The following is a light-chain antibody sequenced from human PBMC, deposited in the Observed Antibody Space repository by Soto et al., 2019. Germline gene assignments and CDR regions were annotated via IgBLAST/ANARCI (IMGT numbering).Light chain of an antibody. J-gene: IGLJ1*01. V-gene: IGLV1-40*01. CDR3: KSYDSSLSAYV. CDR1: SSNIGAGYD. Sequence: QSVLAQPPSVSGAPGQKVTISCTGSSSNIGAGYDLHWYQQLPGTAPKLLLYGNSNRPSGVPDRFSGSKSGTSASLAITGLQAEHEADSYCKSYDSSLSAYVFGTGTKV. CDR2: GNS.